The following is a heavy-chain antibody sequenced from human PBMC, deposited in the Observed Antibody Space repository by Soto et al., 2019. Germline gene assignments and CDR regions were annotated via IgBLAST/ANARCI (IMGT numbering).Heavy chain of an antibody. D-gene: IGHD3-22*01. CDR1: GFTVSSHY. Sequence: EVQLVESGGGLVQPGGSLRLSCAASGFTVSSHYMSWVRQAPGKGLECVSVIYSGGSTYYADSVKARFTISRDNSKNTLYLQMNSLRAEDKAVYYCARATTGYYDSSGYYYNYWYFDLWGRGTLVTVSS. J-gene: IGHJ2*01. CDR3: ARATTGYYDSSGYYYNYWYFDL. CDR2: IYSGGST. V-gene: IGHV3-66*01.